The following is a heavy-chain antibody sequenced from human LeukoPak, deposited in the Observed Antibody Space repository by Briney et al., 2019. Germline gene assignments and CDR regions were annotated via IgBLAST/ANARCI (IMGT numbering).Heavy chain of an antibody. J-gene: IGHJ4*02. D-gene: IGHD3-9*01. CDR2: INHSGST. CDR3: ARGLRYFDWLLFGDEARWGYFDY. CDR1: GGSFSGYY. Sequence: SETLSLTCAVYGGSFSGYYWSWIRQPPGKGLEWIGEINHSGSTNYNPSLKSRVTISVDTSKNQFSLKLSSVTAADTAVYYCARGLRYFDWLLFGDEARWGYFDYWGQGTLVTVSS. V-gene: IGHV4-34*01.